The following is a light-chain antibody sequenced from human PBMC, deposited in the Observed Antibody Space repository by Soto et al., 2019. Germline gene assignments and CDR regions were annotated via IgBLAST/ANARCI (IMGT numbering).Light chain of an antibody. CDR1: QSISTR. V-gene: IGKV1-5*01. CDR3: QQASSCPLT. Sequence: DKQMSHSLATLSACVPERVTITCRASQSISTRLAWYQQKPGKAPKLLIYDASSLESGVPSRFSGSASGTEFTLTISSLQPDDFATYYCQQASSCPLTFGQGTRLEIK. CDR2: DAS. J-gene: IGKJ5*01.